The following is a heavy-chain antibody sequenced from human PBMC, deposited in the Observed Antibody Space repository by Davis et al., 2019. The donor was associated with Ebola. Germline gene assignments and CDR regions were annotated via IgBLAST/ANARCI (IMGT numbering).Heavy chain of an antibody. J-gene: IGHJ4*02. V-gene: IGHV1-18*01. CDR1: GYTFTSYG. Sequence: ASVKVSCKASGYTFTSYGISWVRQAPGQGLEWMGWISAYNGNTNYAQKLQGRVTITRDTSASTAYMELSSLRSEDTAVYYCARDYGGKYSGFGYWGQGTLVTVSS. CDR3: ARDYGGKYSGFGY. CDR2: ISAYNGNT. D-gene: IGHD5-12*01.